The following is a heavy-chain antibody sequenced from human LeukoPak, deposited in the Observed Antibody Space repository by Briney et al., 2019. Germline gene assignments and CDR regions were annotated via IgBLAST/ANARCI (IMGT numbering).Heavy chain of an antibody. V-gene: IGHV3-7*03. J-gene: IGHJ5*02. CDR1: GFTFSSYA. CDR2: IKQDGSEK. D-gene: IGHD3-3*01. CDR3: ARASYDFWSGYYNH. Sequence: HSGGSLRLSCAASGFTFSSYAMSWVRQAPGKGLEWVANIKQDGSEKYYVDSVKGRFTISRDNAKNSLYLQMNSLRAEDTAVCYCARASYDFWSGYYNHWGQGTLVTVSS.